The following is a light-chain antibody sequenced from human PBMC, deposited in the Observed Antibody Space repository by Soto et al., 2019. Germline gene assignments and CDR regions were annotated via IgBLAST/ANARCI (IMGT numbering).Light chain of an antibody. V-gene: IGKV3-20*01. CDR2: DAS. Sequence: EIVLTQSPGTLSLSPGERATLSCRASQSVIRNYLAWYQEKPGQAPRLLIYDASRRATGIPDRFSGSGSGTDFTLTISILEPEDFAVYYCQQYGSLITFGQGTRLEIK. CDR1: QSVIRNY. J-gene: IGKJ5*01. CDR3: QQYGSLIT.